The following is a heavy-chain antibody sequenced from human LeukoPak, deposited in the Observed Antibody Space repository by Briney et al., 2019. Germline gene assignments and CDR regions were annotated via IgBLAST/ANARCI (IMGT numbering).Heavy chain of an antibody. J-gene: IGHJ4*02. CDR1: GFTFSGYW. CDR2: LKQDGSEK. D-gene: IGHD6-13*01. V-gene: IGHV3-7*01. CDR3: PRGTIAAPGTDY. Sequence: GGSLRLSCAASGFTFSGYWMHWVRQAPGKGLEWVANLKQDGSEKHFADSVKGRFTISRDNAENSLYLQMNSLRAEDTAMYYCPRGTIAAPGTDYWGQGTLVTVSS.